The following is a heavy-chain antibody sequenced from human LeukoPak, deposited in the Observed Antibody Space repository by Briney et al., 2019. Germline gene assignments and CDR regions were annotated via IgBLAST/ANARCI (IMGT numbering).Heavy chain of an antibody. CDR2: IYYSGNT. J-gene: IGHJ3*02. CDR1: GGSISSSSYY. CDR3: ARHDYADYGAFDI. V-gene: IGHV4-39*01. Sequence: SETLSLTCTVFGGSISSSSYYWGWIRQPPGKGLEWIGTIYYSGNTYHNASLKGRITISVDTSKNQFSLELSSVTAADTAVYFCARHDYADYGAFDIWGQGTMVTLSS. D-gene: IGHD4-17*01.